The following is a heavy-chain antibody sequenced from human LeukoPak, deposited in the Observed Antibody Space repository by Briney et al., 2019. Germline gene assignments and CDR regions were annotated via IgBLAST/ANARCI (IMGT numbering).Heavy chain of an antibody. CDR3: ARLGSGSNY. J-gene: IGHJ4*02. D-gene: IGHD3-10*01. CDR1: GDSISSFY. CDR2: IYSSGST. V-gene: IGHV4-59*12. Sequence: SETLSLTCTVSGDSISSFYWSWIRQPPGKGLEWIGYIYSSGSTNYNPSLKSRVTISVDTSKNQFSLKLSSVNPEDTAVYYCARLGSGSNYWGQGTLVTVSS.